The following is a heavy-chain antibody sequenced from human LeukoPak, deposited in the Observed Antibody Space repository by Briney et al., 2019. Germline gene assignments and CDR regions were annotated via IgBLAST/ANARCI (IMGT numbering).Heavy chain of an antibody. Sequence: QPGGALRLSCAASGFTFSSYWMSWVRQAPGKGLEWGANIKQDGSEKYYVYSVKGRFTISRDNAKNSLYLQMNSLRAEDTAVYYCASSYYDSSGYYYADAFDIWGQGTMVTVSS. CDR3: ASSYYDSSGYYYADAFDI. CDR1: GFTFSSYW. V-gene: IGHV3-7*01. D-gene: IGHD3-22*01. J-gene: IGHJ3*02. CDR2: IKQDGSEK.